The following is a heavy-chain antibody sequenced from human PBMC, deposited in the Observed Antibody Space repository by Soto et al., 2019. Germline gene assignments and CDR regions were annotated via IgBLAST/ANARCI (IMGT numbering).Heavy chain of an antibody. V-gene: IGHV1-18*01. CDR3: ARNARGNWFDP. J-gene: IGHJ5*02. CDR2: ISAYNGNT. CDR1: GYTFTSYC. Sequence: ASVEVSCKASGYTFTSYCISWVRQAPGQGLEWMGWISAYNGNTNYAQKLQGRVTMTTDTSTSTAYMELRSLRSDDTAVYYCARNARGNWFDPWGQGTLVTVSS. D-gene: IGHD2-8*01.